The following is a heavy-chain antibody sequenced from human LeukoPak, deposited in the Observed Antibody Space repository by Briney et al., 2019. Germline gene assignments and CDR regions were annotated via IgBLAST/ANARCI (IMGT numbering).Heavy chain of an antibody. CDR1: GGSISSGDYY. D-gene: IGHD6-25*01. J-gene: IGHJ2*01. Sequence: SQTLSLTCTVSGGSISSGDYYWSWIRQPAGKGLEWIGRIYTSGSTNYNPSLKSRVTISVDTSKNQFSLKLSSVTAADMAVYYCAGSGGRDWYFDLWGRGTLVTVSS. V-gene: IGHV4-61*02. CDR3: AGSGGRDWYFDL. CDR2: IYTSGST.